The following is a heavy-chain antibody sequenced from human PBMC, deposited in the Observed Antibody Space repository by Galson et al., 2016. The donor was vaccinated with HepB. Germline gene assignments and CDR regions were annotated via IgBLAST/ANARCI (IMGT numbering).Heavy chain of an antibody. V-gene: IGHV1-69*13. D-gene: IGHD3-10*01. CDR1: GGTFRNSA. CDR3: ALESRRGEYFDS. J-gene: IGHJ4*02. CDR2: IVPPFGAA. Sequence: SVKVSCKASGGTFRNSALSWVRQAPGKGLEWMGSIVPPFGAANYAPNFQGRVTITAHEATGTAYMDLSSLSSEDTAIYYCALESRRGEYFDSWGQGTLVTVSS.